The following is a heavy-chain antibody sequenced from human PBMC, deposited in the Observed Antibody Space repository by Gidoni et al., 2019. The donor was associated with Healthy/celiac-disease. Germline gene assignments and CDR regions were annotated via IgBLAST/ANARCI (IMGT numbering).Heavy chain of an antibody. J-gene: IGHJ5*02. D-gene: IGHD5-18*01. V-gene: IGHV3-30-3*01. CDR1: GFTFSSYA. CDR2: ISYDGSNK. Sequence: QVQLVESGGGVVQPGRSLRLSCDASGFTFSSYAMHWVRQAPGKGLGWVAVISYDGSNKYYADSVKGRFTISRDNSKNTLYLQMNSLRAEDTAVYYCARGPWIQLWICLDPWGQGTLVTVSS. CDR3: ARGPWIQLWICLDP.